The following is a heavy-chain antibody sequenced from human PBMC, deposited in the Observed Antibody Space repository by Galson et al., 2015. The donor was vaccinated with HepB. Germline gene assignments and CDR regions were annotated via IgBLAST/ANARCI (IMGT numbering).Heavy chain of an antibody. CDR3: ARGWRSSSWGNWFDP. J-gene: IGHJ5*02. Sequence: SLRLSCAASGFTFSNYWMHWVRQAPGKGLVWVSRINSDGSSTTSADSVEGRFTISRDNAKNTLYLQMNSLRAEDTAVYYCARGWRSSSWGNWFDPWGQGTLVTVSS. CDR2: INSDGSST. V-gene: IGHV3-74*01. D-gene: IGHD6-13*01. CDR1: GFTFSNYW.